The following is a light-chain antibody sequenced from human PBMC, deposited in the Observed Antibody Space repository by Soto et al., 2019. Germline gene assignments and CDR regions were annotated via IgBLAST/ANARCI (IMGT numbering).Light chain of an antibody. CDR3: QQYNTYSWT. V-gene: IGKV1-5*01. CDR1: QSISSW. Sequence: IQTIQNPSTLSSSDGDRVTNTCRASQSISSWLAWYQQKPGKAPKLLIYDASSLESGVPSRFSGSGSGTEFTLTISSLQPDDFATYYCQQYNTYSWTFAQGTKVDIK. CDR2: DAS. J-gene: IGKJ1*01.